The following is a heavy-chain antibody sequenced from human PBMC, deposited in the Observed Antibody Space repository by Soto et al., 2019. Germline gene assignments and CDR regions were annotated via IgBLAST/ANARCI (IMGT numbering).Heavy chain of an antibody. CDR1: GFTFSIYS. CDR2: ISSGSDYI. D-gene: IGHD1-26*01. CDR3: GRVAVGNTYLFDY. V-gene: IGHV3-21*06. J-gene: IGHJ4*02. Sequence: VGSLRLSCAASGFTFSIYSMKWVRQAPGKGLEWVSSISSGSDYIFYADSVKGRFTISKDNTKNSVYLQMNSLRAEDTGVYYCGRVAVGNTYLFDYWGQGTLLTISS.